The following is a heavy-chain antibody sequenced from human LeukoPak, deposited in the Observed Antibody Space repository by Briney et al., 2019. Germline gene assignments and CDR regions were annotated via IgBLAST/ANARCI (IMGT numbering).Heavy chain of an antibody. CDR2: IYPGDSDT. CDR1: EYSFTNYW. V-gene: IGHV5-51*01. D-gene: IGHD3-10*01. Sequence: GESLRISCKASEYSFTNYWIGWVRQMPGKGLEWMGIIYPGDSDTRYSPSFQGQVTISADKSISTAYLQWSSLKASDTAMYFCATYAGSYSKYFQHWGQGTLVTVSS. J-gene: IGHJ1*01. CDR3: ATYAGSYSKYFQH.